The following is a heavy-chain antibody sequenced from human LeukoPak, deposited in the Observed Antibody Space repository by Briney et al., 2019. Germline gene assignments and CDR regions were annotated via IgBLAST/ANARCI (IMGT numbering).Heavy chain of an antibody. V-gene: IGHV4-61*02. Sequence: SQTLSLTCTVSGGSISSGSYYWSWIRQPAGMGLEWIGRIYTSGSTNYNPSLKSRVTISVDTSKNQFSLKLSSVTAADTAVYYCARHSCSGGSCYSSWFDPWGQGTLVTVSS. CDR2: IYTSGST. CDR3: ARHSCSGGSCYSSWFDP. D-gene: IGHD2-15*01. J-gene: IGHJ5*02. CDR1: GGSISSGSYY.